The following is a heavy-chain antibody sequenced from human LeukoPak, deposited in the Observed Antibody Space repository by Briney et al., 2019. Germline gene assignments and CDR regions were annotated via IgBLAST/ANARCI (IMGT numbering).Heavy chain of an antibody. V-gene: IGHV3-7*01. J-gene: IGHJ4*02. CDR1: GFIVSSTH. CDR3: ARSRVAAAGDPYFDY. D-gene: IGHD6-13*01. Sequence: GGSLRLSCAASGFIVSSTHMSWVRQAPGKGLEWVANIKQDGSEKYYVDSVKGRFTISRDNAKNSLYLQMNSLRAEDTAVYYCARSRVAAAGDPYFDYWGQGTLVTVSS. CDR2: IKQDGSEK.